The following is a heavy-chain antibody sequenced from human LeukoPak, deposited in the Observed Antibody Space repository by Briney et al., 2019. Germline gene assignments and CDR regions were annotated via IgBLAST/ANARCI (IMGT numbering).Heavy chain of an antibody. CDR2: IYTSGST. CDR3: ARAERGSGYDYWFDP. V-gene: IGHV4-4*07. J-gene: IGHJ5*02. D-gene: IGHD5-12*01. Sequence: PSETLSLTCTASGGSISSYYWSWIRQPAGKGLEWIGRIYTSGSTNYNPSLKSRVTMSVDTSKNQFSLKLSSVTAADTAAYYCARAERGSGYDYWFDPWGQGTLVTVSS. CDR1: GGSISSYY.